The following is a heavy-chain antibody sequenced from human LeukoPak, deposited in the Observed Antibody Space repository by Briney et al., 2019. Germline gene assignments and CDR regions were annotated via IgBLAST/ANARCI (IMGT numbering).Heavy chain of an antibody. D-gene: IGHD6-19*01. CDR3: AREHQNSSGWYRLVLPGSGWFDP. Sequence: GASVKVSCKASGYTFTSYDINWVRQATGQGLEWMGWINPNSGGTNYAQKFQGRVTMTRDTSISTAYMELSRLRSDDTAVYYCAREHQNSSGWYRLVLPGSGWFDPWGQGTLVTVSS. CDR1: GYTFTSYD. CDR2: INPNSGGT. V-gene: IGHV1-2*02. J-gene: IGHJ5*02.